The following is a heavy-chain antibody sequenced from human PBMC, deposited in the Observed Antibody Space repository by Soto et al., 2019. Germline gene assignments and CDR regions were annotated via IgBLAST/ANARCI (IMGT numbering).Heavy chain of an antibody. D-gene: IGHD2-8*02. V-gene: IGHV1-69*01. CDR1: GGTFGSYG. CDR3: AKHSPYGGEYWDWFDP. J-gene: IGHJ5*02. Sequence: QVQLVQSGTEVKKPGSSVKVSCKASGGTFGSYGFSWVRQAPGQGLEWLGGIIPIFGTTNYAQKLQGRVTVTADESTTTVYMELNSLKSEDTAVYYCAKHSPYGGEYWDWFDPWGQGTLVTVSS. CDR2: IIPIFGTT.